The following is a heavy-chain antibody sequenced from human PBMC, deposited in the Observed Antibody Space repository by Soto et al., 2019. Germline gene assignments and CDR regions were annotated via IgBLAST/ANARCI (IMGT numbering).Heavy chain of an antibody. D-gene: IGHD3-22*01. Sequence: PSETLSLTCTVSGGSISSYYWSWIRQPPGKGLEWIGYIYYSGSTNYNPSLKSRVTISVDTSKNQFSLKLSSVTAADTAVYYCARVGYYDSRGYYYTGFDYWGQGTLVTVSS. CDR1: GGSISSYY. CDR3: ARVGYYDSRGYYYTGFDY. J-gene: IGHJ4*02. CDR2: IYYSGST. V-gene: IGHV4-59*01.